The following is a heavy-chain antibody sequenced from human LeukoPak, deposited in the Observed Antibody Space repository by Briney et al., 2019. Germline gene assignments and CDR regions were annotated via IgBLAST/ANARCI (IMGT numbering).Heavy chain of an antibody. V-gene: IGHV3-53*01. Sequence: LAGGSLRLSCAASGFTVSSNYMSWVRQAPGKGLEWVSVIYSGGSTYYADSVKGRFTISRDNSKNTLYLQMNSLRAEDTAVYYCAKEIVGSSSWEPNYFDYWGQGTLVTVSS. D-gene: IGHD6-13*01. J-gene: IGHJ4*02. CDR3: AKEIVGSSSWEPNYFDY. CDR2: IYSGGST. CDR1: GFTVSSNY.